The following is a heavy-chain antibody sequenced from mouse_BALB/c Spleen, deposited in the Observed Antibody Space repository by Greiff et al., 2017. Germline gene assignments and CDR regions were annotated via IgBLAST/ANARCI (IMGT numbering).Heavy chain of an antibody. D-gene: IGHD3-2*01. CDR1: GYTFTSYW. V-gene: IGHV1-69*02. CDR2: IDPSDSET. J-gene: IGHJ3*01. CDR3: ASGDSSGYEAAY. Sequence: QVQLQQPGAELVKPGAPVKLSCKASGYTFTSYWMNWVKQRPGRGLEWIGRIDPSDSETHYNQKFKDKATLTVDKSSSTAYIQLSSLTSEDSAVYYCASGDSSGYEAAYWGQGTLVTVSA.